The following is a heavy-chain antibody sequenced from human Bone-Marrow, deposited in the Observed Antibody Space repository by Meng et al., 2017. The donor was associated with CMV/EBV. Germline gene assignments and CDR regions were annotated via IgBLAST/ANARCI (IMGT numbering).Heavy chain of an antibody. V-gene: IGHV5-51*01. Sequence: KVSCKGSGYSFTSYWIGWVRQMPGKGLEWMGIIYPGDSDTRYSPSFQGQVTISADKSISTAYLQWSSLKASDTAMYYCARSYCGGDCYRHYYYYGMDVWGQGTTVTISS. CDR1: GYSFTSYW. CDR2: IYPGDSDT. J-gene: IGHJ6*02. CDR3: ARSYCGGDCYRHYYYYGMDV. D-gene: IGHD2-21*01.